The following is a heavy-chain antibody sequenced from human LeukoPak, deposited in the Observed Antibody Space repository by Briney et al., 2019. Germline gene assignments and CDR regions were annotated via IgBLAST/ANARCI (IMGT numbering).Heavy chain of an antibody. D-gene: IGHD3-3*01. CDR3: AKGLSTIFGIY. CDR2: ISYDGSSR. Sequence: GGSLRLSCAASAFTFSSYAMYWVRQAPGKGLEWVAVISYDGSSRYYADSVKGRFTISRDNSKNTLYLQMNSLRAEDTAVYYCAKGLSTIFGIYWGQGTLVTVSS. CDR1: AFTFSSYA. V-gene: IGHV3-30*04. J-gene: IGHJ4*02.